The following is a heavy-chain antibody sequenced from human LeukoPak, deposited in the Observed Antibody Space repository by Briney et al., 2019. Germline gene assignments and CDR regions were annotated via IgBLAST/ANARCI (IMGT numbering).Heavy chain of an antibody. V-gene: IGHV1-2*02. CDR1: GYTFTGYY. CDR2: INPNSGGT. Sequence: ASVTVSCKASGYTFTGYYMHWVRQAPGEGLEGMGWINPNSGGTNYAQRFQGRVTMTRDTSISTAYMELSGLRSDDTAVYYCARVTGTTGYWGQGTLVTVSS. D-gene: IGHD1-7*01. J-gene: IGHJ4*02. CDR3: ARVTGTTGY.